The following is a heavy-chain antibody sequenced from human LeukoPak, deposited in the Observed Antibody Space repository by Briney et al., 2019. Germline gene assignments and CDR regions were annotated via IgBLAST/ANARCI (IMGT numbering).Heavy chain of an antibody. CDR1: GFTFSSYA. Sequence: GGSLRLSCAASGFTFSSYAMSWVRPAPGKGLEWVSAISGSGGSTYYADSVKGRFTISRDNSKNTLYLQMNSLRAEDTAVYYCAKGRRSSWTHDAFDIWGQGTMVTVSS. D-gene: IGHD6-13*01. CDR2: ISGSGGST. V-gene: IGHV3-23*01. CDR3: AKGRRSSWTHDAFDI. J-gene: IGHJ3*02.